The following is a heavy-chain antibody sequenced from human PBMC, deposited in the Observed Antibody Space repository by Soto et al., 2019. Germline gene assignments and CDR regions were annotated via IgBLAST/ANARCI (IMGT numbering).Heavy chain of an antibody. V-gene: IGHV3-30-3*01. CDR3: ARDRVVAGIGETDY. Sequence: QVQLVESGGGVVQPGRSLRLSCAASGLTFSSHAMHWVRQAPGKGLEWVAVISYDGNNKYFADSVKGRFTISRDNSKNTLYLQMNSLRVEDTAVYYCARDRVVAGIGETDYWGQGTLVTVSS. D-gene: IGHD6-19*01. CDR2: ISYDGNNK. CDR1: GLTFSSHA. J-gene: IGHJ4*02.